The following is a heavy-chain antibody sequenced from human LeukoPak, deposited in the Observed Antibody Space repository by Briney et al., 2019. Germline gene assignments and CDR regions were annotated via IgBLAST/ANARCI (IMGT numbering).Heavy chain of an antibody. J-gene: IGHJ4*02. CDR1: GFTFSSYS. CDR3: VRDRGDSGWYIADFDY. V-gene: IGHV3-21*01. CDR2: ISSSSRYI. D-gene: IGHD6-19*01. Sequence: GGSLRLSCAASGFTFSSYSMDWARQAPGKGLEWVSYISSSSRYIYYADSVRGRFTISRDNAENSLYLQMNGLRAEDTAVYYCVRDRGDSGWYIADFDYWGQGTLVTVSS.